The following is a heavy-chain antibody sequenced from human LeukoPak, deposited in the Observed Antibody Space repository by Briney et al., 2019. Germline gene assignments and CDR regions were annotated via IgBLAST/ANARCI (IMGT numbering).Heavy chain of an antibody. CDR1: GYTFTSYA. Sequence: ASVKVSCKASGYTFTSYAMNWVRQAPGQGLEWMGWINPNSGGTNYAQKFQGRVTMTRDTSISTAYMELSRLRSDDTAVYYCARSYCGGDCYGDDAFDIWGQGTMVTVSS. D-gene: IGHD2-21*01. CDR2: INPNSGGT. J-gene: IGHJ3*02. V-gene: IGHV1-2*02. CDR3: ARSYCGGDCYGDDAFDI.